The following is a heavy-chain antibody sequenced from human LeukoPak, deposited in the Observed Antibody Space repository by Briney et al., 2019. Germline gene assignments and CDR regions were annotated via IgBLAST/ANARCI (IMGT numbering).Heavy chain of an antibody. Sequence: SETLSLTCTVSGGSISICYWNWIRQPPGKGLEWIGYIYSSGSTNYNPSLKSRVTISLDTSKNQFSLKLSSVTAADTAVYYCASTSGTTNQPFDYWGQGTLVTVSS. J-gene: IGHJ4*02. CDR3: ASTSGTTNQPFDY. CDR2: IYSSGST. CDR1: GGSISICY. V-gene: IGHV4-4*09. D-gene: IGHD1-1*01.